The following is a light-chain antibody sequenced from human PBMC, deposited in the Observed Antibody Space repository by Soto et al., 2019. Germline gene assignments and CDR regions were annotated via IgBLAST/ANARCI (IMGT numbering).Light chain of an antibody. Sequence: QSVLTQSPSASASLGASVKRTCTLSSGHSSYAIYWHQQKPEKGPRYLMKLDSDGSHTKGDAIPDRFSGSCSGAERYLTISSLQSEDEADYYCQNWGTGIHVVFGGGTKLNVL. CDR2: LDSDGSH. CDR1: SGHSSYA. V-gene: IGLV4-69*01. CDR3: QNWGTGIHVV. J-gene: IGLJ2*01.